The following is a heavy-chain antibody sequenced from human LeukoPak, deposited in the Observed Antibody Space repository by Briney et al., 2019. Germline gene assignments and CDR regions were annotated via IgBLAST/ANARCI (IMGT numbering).Heavy chain of an antibody. CDR1: GFTFSSYS. V-gene: IGHV3-48*04. CDR3: ARATGQWLVRGFDY. D-gene: IGHD6-19*01. J-gene: IGHJ4*02. Sequence: GGSLRLSCAASGFTFSSYSMNWVRQAPGKGLEWVSYIGSSGTTIYYADSVKGRFTISRDNAKNSLYLQMSSLRAEDTAVYYCARATGQWLVRGFDYWGRGTLVTVSS. CDR2: IGSSGTTI.